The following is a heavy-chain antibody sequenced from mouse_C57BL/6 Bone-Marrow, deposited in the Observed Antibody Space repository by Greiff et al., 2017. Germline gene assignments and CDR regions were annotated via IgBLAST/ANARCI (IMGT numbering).Heavy chain of an antibody. J-gene: IGHJ3*01. CDR3: AGLPYYYGSSYGWFAY. D-gene: IGHD1-1*01. CDR2: ISSGGSYT. Sequence: EVQLVESGGDLVKPGGSLKLSCAASGFTFSSYGMSWVRQTPDKRLEWVATISSGGSYTYYPDSVKGRYTISRDNAKNTLYLQMSSLKSEDTAMYYCAGLPYYYGSSYGWFAYWGQGTLVTVSA. V-gene: IGHV5-6*01. CDR1: GFTFSSYG.